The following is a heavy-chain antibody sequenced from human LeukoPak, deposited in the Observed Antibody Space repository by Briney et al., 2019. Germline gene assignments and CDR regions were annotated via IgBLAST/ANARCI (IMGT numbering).Heavy chain of an antibody. J-gene: IGHJ4*02. CDR2: ISGSGGST. Sequence: GAFLMMSFASPGFIGGIFAICSGGQARGNWLASVSAISGSGGSTYYADSVKGRFTISRDNSKNTLYLQMNSLRAEDTAVYYCANIRAWWSRKYYFDYWGQGTLVTVSS. D-gene: IGHD2-8*02. CDR1: GFIGGIFA. V-gene: IGHV3-23*01. CDR3: ANIRAWWSRKYYFDY.